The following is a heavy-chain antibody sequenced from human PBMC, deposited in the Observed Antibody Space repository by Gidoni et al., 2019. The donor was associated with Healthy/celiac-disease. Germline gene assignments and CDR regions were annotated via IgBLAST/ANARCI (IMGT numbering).Heavy chain of an antibody. CDR3: ARGEGMATIRYYYYMDV. V-gene: IGHV3-21*01. CDR2: ISSSSSYI. J-gene: IGHJ6*03. D-gene: IGHD5-12*01. Sequence: EVQLVESGGGLVKPGGSLRLSCAASGFTFSSYSMNWVRQAPGKGLEWVSSISSSSSYIYYADSVKGRFTISRDNAKNSLYLQMNSLRAEDTAVYYCARGEGMATIRYYYYMDVWGKGTTVTVSS. CDR1: GFTFSSYS.